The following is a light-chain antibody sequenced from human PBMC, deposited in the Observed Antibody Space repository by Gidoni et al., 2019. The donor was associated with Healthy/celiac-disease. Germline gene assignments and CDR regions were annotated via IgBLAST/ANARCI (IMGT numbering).Light chain of an antibody. CDR2: AAS. J-gene: IGKJ1*01. V-gene: IGKV1-39*01. CDR1: QSISSY. CDR3: QQSYSTPPT. Sequence: DIQLTPSPSSLSASVGDRVTITCRASQSISSYLNWYQQKPGKAPKLLIYAASSLQSGVPSRFSGSGSGTAFTLTISSRQPEDFAPYYCQQSYSTPPTFGQGTKVEIK.